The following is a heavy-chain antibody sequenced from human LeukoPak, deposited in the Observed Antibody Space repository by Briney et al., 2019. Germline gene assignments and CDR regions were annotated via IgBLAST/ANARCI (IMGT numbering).Heavy chain of an antibody. J-gene: IGHJ4*02. CDR3: VREVNDMRDC. V-gene: IGHV3-48*02. Sequence: GGSLRLAWAVSTFSFTICAMHWVRQAPRKGLEWVSFISSSSSTIYYADSVKGRFTISRDNAKNSLYLQMNSLRDEDTAVYYCVREVNDMRDCWGQGTLVTVSS. CDR2: ISSSSSTI. CDR1: TFSFTICA. D-gene: IGHD3-9*01.